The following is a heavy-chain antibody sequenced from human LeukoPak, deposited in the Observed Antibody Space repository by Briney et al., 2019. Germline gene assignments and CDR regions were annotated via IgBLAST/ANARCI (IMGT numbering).Heavy chain of an antibody. V-gene: IGHV3-30-3*01. Sequence: AVSLRLSCAASGFTFSSYAMHWVRQAPGQGLEWVSVISYDGSNKYYADSVKGRFTISRDNSKNTLYLQMNSLRAEDTAVYYCARGALGGYYEYYFDYWGQGTLVTVSS. D-gene: IGHD3-3*01. CDR2: ISYDGSNK. J-gene: IGHJ4*02. CDR1: GFTFSSYA. CDR3: ARGALGGYYEYYFDY.